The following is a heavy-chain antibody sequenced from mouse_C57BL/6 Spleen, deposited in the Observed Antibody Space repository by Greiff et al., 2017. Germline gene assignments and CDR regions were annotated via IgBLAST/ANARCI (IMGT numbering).Heavy chain of an antibody. D-gene: IGHD6-2*01. CDR3: ARAESYPWDFEV. Sequence: EVKLQESGPGLVKPSQSLSLTCSVTGYSITSGYYWNWIRQFPGNKLEWMGYISYDGSNNYNPSLKNRISITRDTSKNQFFLKLNSVTTEDTATYYCARAESYPWDFEVWGTGTTVTVSS. V-gene: IGHV3-6*01. J-gene: IGHJ1*03. CDR2: ISYDGSN. CDR1: GYSITSGYY.